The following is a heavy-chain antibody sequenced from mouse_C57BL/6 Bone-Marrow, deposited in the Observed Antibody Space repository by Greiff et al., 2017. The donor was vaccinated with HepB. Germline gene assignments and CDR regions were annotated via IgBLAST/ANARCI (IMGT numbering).Heavy chain of an antibody. Sequence: EVKLMESGGGLVQPGGSLKLSCAASGFTFSDYYMYWVRQTPEKRLEWVAYISNGGGSTYYPDTVKGRFTISRDNAKNTLYLQMSRLKSEDTAMYYCARPDYYGSSLWYFDVWGTGTTVTVSS. CDR3: ARPDYYGSSLWYFDV. CDR1: GFTFSDYY. CDR2: ISNGGGST. D-gene: IGHD1-1*01. J-gene: IGHJ1*03. V-gene: IGHV5-12*01.